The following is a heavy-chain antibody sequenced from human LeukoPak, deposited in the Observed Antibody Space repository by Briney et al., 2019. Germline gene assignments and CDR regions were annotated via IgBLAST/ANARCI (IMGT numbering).Heavy chain of an antibody. CDR3: AKDGPSVTGTGWYFDL. CDR2: ISTSGGST. J-gene: IGHJ2*01. V-gene: IGHV3-23*01. D-gene: IGHD6-19*01. Sequence: GGSLRLSCAASGFTFSSYALTWVRQVPGKGLEWVSHISTSGGSTVYADSVKGRFTISRDNSKSTLYLQMNSLRAEDTAVYYCAKDGPSVTGTGWYFDLWGRGTLVAV. CDR1: GFTFSSYA.